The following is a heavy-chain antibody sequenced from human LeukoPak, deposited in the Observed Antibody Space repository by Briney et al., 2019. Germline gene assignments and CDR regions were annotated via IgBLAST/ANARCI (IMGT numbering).Heavy chain of an antibody. V-gene: IGHV4-31*03. CDR3: ARGGNRFGGFYFDY. J-gene: IGHJ4*02. D-gene: IGHD3-10*01. Sequence: SETLFLTCTVSADSISSSGHYWTWIRQHPGKGPETIGFIHFSGSTNHNPSLKSRVAISVDASKNQFSLRLSSVTSADTAVYYCARGGNRFGGFYFDYWGQGILVTVSS. CDR2: IHFSGST. CDR1: ADSISSSGHY.